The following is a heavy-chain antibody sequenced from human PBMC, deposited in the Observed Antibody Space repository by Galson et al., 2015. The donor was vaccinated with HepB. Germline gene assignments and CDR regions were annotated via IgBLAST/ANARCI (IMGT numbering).Heavy chain of an antibody. V-gene: IGHV3-30-3*01. CDR2: ISYDGSNK. J-gene: IGHJ4*02. Sequence: LRLSCAASGFTFSSYAMHWVRQAPGKGLEWVAVISYDGSNKYYADSVKGRFTISRDNSKNTLYLQMNSLRAEDTAVYYCARGDSGSYLDPAYDYWGQGTLVTVSS. D-gene: IGHD1-26*01. CDR3: ARGDSGSYLDPAYDY. CDR1: GFTFSSYA.